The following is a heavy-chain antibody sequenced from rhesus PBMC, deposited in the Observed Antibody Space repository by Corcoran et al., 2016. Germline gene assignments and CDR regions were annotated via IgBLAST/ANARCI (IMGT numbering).Heavy chain of an antibody. CDR3: AREARMITGYSLDY. CDR2: ISNGGIST. CDR1: GFTFRDYY. J-gene: IGHJ4*01. D-gene: IGHD3-9*01. V-gene: IGHV3-59*01. Sequence: EVQLVESGGGLAKPGGSLRLSCAASGFTFRDYYIPWVRQASGKGLEWVSRISNGGISTWYADSVKGRFTISRENAKNTLYLQMDNLRAEDTAVYYCAREARMITGYSLDYWGQGVLVTVSS.